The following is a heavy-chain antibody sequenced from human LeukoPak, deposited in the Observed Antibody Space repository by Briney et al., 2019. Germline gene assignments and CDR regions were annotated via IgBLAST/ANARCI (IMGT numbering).Heavy chain of an antibody. CDR3: AKAIVGATTGDY. Sequence: GRSLRLSCAASGFTFSSYGMHWVRQAPGRGLEWVAVISYDGSNKYYADSVKGRFTISRDNSKNTLYLQMNSQRAEDTAVYYCAKAIVGATTGDYWGQGTLVTVSS. CDR2: ISYDGSNK. CDR1: GFTFSSYG. J-gene: IGHJ4*02. D-gene: IGHD1-26*01. V-gene: IGHV3-30*18.